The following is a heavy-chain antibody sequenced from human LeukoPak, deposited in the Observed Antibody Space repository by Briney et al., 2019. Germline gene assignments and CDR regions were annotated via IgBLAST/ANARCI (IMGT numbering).Heavy chain of an antibody. CDR2: ISYDGSNK. D-gene: IGHD2-8*01. CDR3: STDPRLLMY. CDR1: GFTFSSYG. V-gene: IGHV3-30*03. J-gene: IGHJ4*01. Sequence: PGRSLRLSCAASGFTFSSYGMHWVRQAPGKGLEWVTVISYDGSNKYYADSVKGRFTISRDNSKNTLYLQMNSLRPEDTALYYCSTDPRLLMYWGHGTLVTVSS.